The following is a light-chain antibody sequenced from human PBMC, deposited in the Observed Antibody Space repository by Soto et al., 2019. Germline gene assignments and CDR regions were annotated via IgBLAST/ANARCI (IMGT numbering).Light chain of an antibody. CDR1: SSDVGGYNY. CDR2: DVS. J-gene: IGLJ3*02. Sequence: QSALTQPASVSGSPGQSITISCTGTSSDVGGYNYVSWYQQHPGTAPKLMIYDVSNRPSGVSNRFSGSKSGNTASLTISGLQAEDEADYYCSSYTSSGKVFGGEPQLTVL. CDR3: SSYTSSGKV. V-gene: IGLV2-14*01.